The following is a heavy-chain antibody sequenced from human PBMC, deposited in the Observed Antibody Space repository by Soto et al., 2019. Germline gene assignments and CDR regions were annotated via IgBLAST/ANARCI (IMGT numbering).Heavy chain of an antibody. CDR1: GYTFTSYG. V-gene: IGHV1-18*01. D-gene: IGHD3-3*01. CDR3: ARDSRFYDFWSGLFDY. J-gene: IGHJ4*02. CDR2: ISAYNGNT. Sequence: ASVKVSCKASGYTFTSYGISWVRQAPGQGLEWMGWISAYNGNTNYAQELQGRVTMTTDTSTSTAYMELRSLRSDDTAVYYCARDSRFYDFWSGLFDYWGQGTLVTVSS.